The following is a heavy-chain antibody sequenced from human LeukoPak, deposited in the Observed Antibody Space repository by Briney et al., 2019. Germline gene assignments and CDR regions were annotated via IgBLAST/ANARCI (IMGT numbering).Heavy chain of an antibody. CDR3: VRIPTTVTPDYYYYYYGMDV. CDR2: IYPGDSDT. J-gene: IGHJ6*02. CDR1: GYTFTNYW. Sequence: GESLKISCKGSGYTFTNYWIGWVRQMPGKGLEWMGIIYPGDSDTRYSPSFQGQVTISADKSISTAYLQWSSLKASDTAMYYCVRIPTTVTPDYYYYYYGMDVWGQGTTVTVSS. V-gene: IGHV5-51*01. D-gene: IGHD4-17*01.